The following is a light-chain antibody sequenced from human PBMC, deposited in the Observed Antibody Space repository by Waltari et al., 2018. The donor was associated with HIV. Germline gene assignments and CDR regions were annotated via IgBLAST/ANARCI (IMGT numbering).Light chain of an antibody. Sequence: VQMTQSPSSLSASVGDRVTISCRANQGISKYLAWYQQKPGKGPELLIYHASTLRWRVPSRFSGSGSGTDFTLTISSLHPEDVATYYCQKYNSAPWAFGHGTKVEVK. V-gene: IGKV1-27*01. CDR1: QGISKY. CDR3: QKYNSAPWA. CDR2: HAS. J-gene: IGKJ1*01.